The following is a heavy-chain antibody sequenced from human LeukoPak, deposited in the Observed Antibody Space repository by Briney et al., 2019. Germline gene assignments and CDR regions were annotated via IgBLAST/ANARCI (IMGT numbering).Heavy chain of an antibody. CDR3: AAQGSREYQLPIFDY. V-gene: IGHV1-2*02. D-gene: IGHD2-2*01. Sequence: ASVKVSCKASGSTFTGYYMHWVRQAPGQGLEWMGWINPNSGGTNYAQKFQGRVTMTRDTSISTAYMELSRLRSDDTAVYYCAAQGSREYQLPIFDYWGQGTLVTVSS. J-gene: IGHJ4*02. CDR2: INPNSGGT. CDR1: GSTFTGYY.